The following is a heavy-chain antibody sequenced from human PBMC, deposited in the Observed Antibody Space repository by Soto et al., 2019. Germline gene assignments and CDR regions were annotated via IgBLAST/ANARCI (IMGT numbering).Heavy chain of an antibody. Sequence: GGSLRLSCAASGFTFSTHSMNWVRQAPGKGLEWVSYISWSGITIYYADSVKGRFTISRDNARNSLYLQMDSLRADDTAVYYCARDRWTDYGDYAAWFDPWGQGTLVTVSS. V-gene: IGHV3-48*01. CDR3: ARDRWTDYGDYAAWFDP. CDR1: GFTFSTHS. J-gene: IGHJ5*02. D-gene: IGHD4-17*01. CDR2: ISWSGITI.